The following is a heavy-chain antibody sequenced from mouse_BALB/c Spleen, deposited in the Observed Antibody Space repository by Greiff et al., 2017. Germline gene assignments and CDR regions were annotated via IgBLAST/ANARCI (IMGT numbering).Heavy chain of an antibody. V-gene: IGHV5-17*02. D-gene: IGHD1-2*01. J-gene: IGHJ4*01. CDR3: ARVLRLLAMDY. CDR1: GFTFSSFG. Sequence: EVKLMESGGGLVKLGGSRKLSCAASGFTFSSFGMHWVRQAPEKGLEWVAYISSGSSTIYYADTVKGRFTISRDNPKNTLFLQMTSLRSEDTAMYYCARVLRLLAMDYWGQGTSVTVSS. CDR2: ISSGSSTI.